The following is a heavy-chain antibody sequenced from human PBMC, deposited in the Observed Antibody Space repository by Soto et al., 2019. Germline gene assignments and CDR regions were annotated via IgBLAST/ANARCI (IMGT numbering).Heavy chain of an antibody. CDR1: GFTFSSYS. J-gene: IGHJ4*02. D-gene: IGHD6-13*01. CDR3: ASYVPSWYRSSGDFDY. V-gene: IGHV3-48*04. CDR2: ISSSSSTI. Sequence: GGSLRLSCAASGFTFSSYSMNWVRQAPGKGLEWVSSISSSSSTIYYADSVKGRFTISRDNDKNSLSLQMNSLRAEDTGVYCCASYVPSWYRSSGDFDYGGQGTLVTVSS.